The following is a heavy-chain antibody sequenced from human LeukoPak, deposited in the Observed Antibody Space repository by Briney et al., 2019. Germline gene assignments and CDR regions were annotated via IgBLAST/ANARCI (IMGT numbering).Heavy chain of an antibody. D-gene: IGHD6-6*01. Sequence: LSETLSLTCTVSGGSISSSSYYWGWIRQPPGKGLEWIGSIYYSGSTYYNPSLKSRVTISVDTSKNQFSLKLSSVTAADTAVYYCARQKDTRASVPNWFDPWGQGTLVTVSS. CDR3: ARQKDTRASVPNWFDP. CDR2: IYYSGST. V-gene: IGHV4-39*01. J-gene: IGHJ5*02. CDR1: GGSISSSSYY.